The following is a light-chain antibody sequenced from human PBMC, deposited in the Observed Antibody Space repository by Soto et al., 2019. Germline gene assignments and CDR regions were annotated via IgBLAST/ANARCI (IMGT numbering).Light chain of an antibody. J-gene: IGKJ4*01. CDR2: LGS. Sequence: IVMTQAPLSLSVTPGEPASISCRSSQTLLHSNGYNYLDWYLQKPGQSPQLLISLGSNRASGVPDRFSGSGSGTDFTLIISRVEAEDVGIYYCMQTLQTPLTFGGGTKVDIK. CDR1: QTLLHSNGYNY. V-gene: IGKV2-28*01. CDR3: MQTLQTPLT.